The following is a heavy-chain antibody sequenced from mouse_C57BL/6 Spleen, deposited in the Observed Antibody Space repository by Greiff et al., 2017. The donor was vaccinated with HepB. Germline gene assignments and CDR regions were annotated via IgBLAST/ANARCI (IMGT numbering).Heavy chain of an antibody. Sequence: DVHLVESGGGLVQPGGSLSLSCAASGFTFTDYYMSWVRQPPGKALEWLGFIRTKANGYTTEYSATVKGRFTISRDNSQSILYLQMNAQRAEDSATYYCASHYYYGTLGYWGQGTTLTVSS. V-gene: IGHV7-3*01. J-gene: IGHJ2*01. D-gene: IGHD1-1*01. CDR3: ASHYYYGTLGY. CDR2: IRTKANGYTT. CDR1: GFTFTDYY.